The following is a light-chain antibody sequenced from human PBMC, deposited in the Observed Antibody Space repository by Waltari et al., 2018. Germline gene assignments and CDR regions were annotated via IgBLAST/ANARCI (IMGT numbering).Light chain of an antibody. Sequence: DIQMTQSPSSLSASIGDTVTITCRTSQDIRSYLNWFQQKPGKAPTLLMYGASTLEAGVPSRFSGSGSGTDFTLTISSLQPEDLAVYYCLQYYTYPFTFGPGTKLDIK. CDR1: QDIRSY. V-gene: IGKV1-17*01. CDR3: LQYYTYPFT. J-gene: IGKJ3*01. CDR2: GAS.